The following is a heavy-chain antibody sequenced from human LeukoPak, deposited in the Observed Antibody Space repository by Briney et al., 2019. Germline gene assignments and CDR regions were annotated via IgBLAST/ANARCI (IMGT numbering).Heavy chain of an antibody. J-gene: IGHJ4*02. V-gene: IGHV3-30*02. CDR3: AKDPGAYDFWSGYSNYFDY. Sequence: PGGSLRLSCAASGFTFSSYGMRWVRQAPGKGLEWVAFIRYDGSNKYYADSVKGRFTISRDNSENTLYLQMNSLRAEDTAVYYCAKDPGAYDFWSGYSNYFDYWGQGTLVTVSS. D-gene: IGHD3-3*01. CDR1: GFTFSSYG. CDR2: IRYDGSNK.